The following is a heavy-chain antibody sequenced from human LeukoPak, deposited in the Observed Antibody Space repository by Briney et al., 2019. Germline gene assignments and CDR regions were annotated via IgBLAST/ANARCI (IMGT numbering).Heavy chain of an antibody. V-gene: IGHV4-30-2*01. J-gene: IGHJ4*02. CDR1: GGSISSGGYY. CDR2: IYHSGST. D-gene: IGHD3-10*01. Sequence: SETLSLTCTVSGGSISSGGYYWSWIRQPPGKGLEWIGYIYHSGSTYYNPSLKSRVTISVDRSKNQFSLKLSSVTAADTAVYYCARDLWFGDLALEGGDYWGQGTLVTVSS. CDR3: ARDLWFGDLALEGGDY.